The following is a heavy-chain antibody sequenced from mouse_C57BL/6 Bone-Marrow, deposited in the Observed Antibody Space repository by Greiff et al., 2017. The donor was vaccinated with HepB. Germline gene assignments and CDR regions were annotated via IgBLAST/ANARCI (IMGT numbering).Heavy chain of an antibody. V-gene: IGHV1-80*01. CDR3: AREGGYYYGSKYFDV. CDR1: GYAFSSYW. D-gene: IGHD1-1*01. Sequence: QVQLKESGAELVKPGASVKISCKASGYAFSSYWMNWVKQRPGKGLEWIGQIYPGDGDTNYNGKFKGKATLTADKSSSTAYMQLSSLTSEDSAVYFCAREGGYYYGSKYFDVWGTGTTVTVSS. J-gene: IGHJ1*03. CDR2: IYPGDGDT.